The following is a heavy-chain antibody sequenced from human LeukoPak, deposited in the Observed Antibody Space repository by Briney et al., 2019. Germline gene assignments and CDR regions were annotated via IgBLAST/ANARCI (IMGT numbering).Heavy chain of an antibody. J-gene: IGHJ6*02. D-gene: IGHD3-10*01. CDR3: VRDGNRGYDMDV. CDR2: INVVNGAI. CDR1: GFTLRYYQ. Sequence: GGSLRLSCATSGFTLRYYQMNWVRQAPGKGLEWVSYINVVNGAIYYADSVKGRFTISGDIATNSVYLQMNSLRAEDTALYYCVRDGNRGYDMDVWGQGTAVTVS. V-gene: IGHV3-48*01.